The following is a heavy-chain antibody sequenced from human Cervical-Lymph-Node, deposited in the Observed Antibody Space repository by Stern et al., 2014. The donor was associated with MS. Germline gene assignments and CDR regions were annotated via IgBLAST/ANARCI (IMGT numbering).Heavy chain of an antibody. CDR1: GYTLTNHY. CDR2: VSPSSGTT. D-gene: IGHD6-13*01. Sequence: QLVQSGAAVKKPGTSVKVSCKASGYTLTNHYIHWVRQAPGQGLEWMGIVSPSSGTTAYAQRFQGRVSMTRDTSTSTFYLDLGSLTSEDTALYFCARDIAAAATGFDYWGQGTLVTVSS. V-gene: IGHV1-46*01. CDR3: ARDIAAAATGFDY. J-gene: IGHJ4*02.